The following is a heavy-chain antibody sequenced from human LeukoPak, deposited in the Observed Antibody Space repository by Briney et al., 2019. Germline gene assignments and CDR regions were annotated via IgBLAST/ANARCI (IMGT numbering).Heavy chain of an antibody. CDR1: GGSISSGDYY. D-gene: IGHD3-9*01. Sequence: SQTLSLTCTVSGGSISSGDYYWSWIRQPPGKGLEWIGYIYYSGSTYYNPSLKSRVTISVDTSKNQFSLKLSSVTAADTAVYYCARGHYDILTGYYNLYAFDIWGQGTMVTVSS. CDR3: ARGHYDILTGYYNLYAFDI. J-gene: IGHJ3*02. V-gene: IGHV4-30-4*08. CDR2: IYYSGST.